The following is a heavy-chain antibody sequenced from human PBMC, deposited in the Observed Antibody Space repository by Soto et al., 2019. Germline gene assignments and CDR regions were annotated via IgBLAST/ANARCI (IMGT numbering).Heavy chain of an antibody. J-gene: IGHJ4*02. CDR1: GGSISSYY. CDR2: IYYSGST. CDR3: ARADYGGHFDY. Sequence: SETLSLTCTVSGGSISSYYWSWIRQPPGKGLEWIGYIYYSGSTNYNPSLKSRVTTSVDTSKNQFSLKLSSVTAADTAVYYCARADYGGHFDYWGQGTLVTVSS. V-gene: IGHV4-59*01. D-gene: IGHD4-17*01.